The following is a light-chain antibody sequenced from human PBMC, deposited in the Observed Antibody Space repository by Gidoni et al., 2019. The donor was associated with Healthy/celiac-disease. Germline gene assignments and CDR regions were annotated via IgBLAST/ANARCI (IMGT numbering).Light chain of an antibody. CDR2: DAS. CDR1: QGISSA. Sequence: LPFTQSPSSLSASVGDRVTITCRASQGISSALAWYQQKPGKAPKLLIYDASSLESGVPSRFSGSGSGTDFTLTISSLQPEDFATYYCQQFNSYPALTFGGGTKVEIK. J-gene: IGKJ4*01. CDR3: QQFNSYPALT. V-gene: IGKV1-13*02.